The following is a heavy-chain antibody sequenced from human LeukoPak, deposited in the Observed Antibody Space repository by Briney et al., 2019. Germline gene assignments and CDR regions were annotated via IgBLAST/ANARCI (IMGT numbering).Heavy chain of an antibody. D-gene: IGHD1-7*01. Sequence: SETLSLTCTVSGGSISSHYWSWIRQPPGKGMEWIGYMHDSGSTNHNPSLKSRVTMSVDTSKNQFSLKLTSVTAADTAVYYCARDHSNWNYAPDFWGQGTLVIVSS. V-gene: IGHV4-59*11. CDR2: MHDSGST. CDR3: ARDHSNWNYAPDF. CDR1: GGSISSHY. J-gene: IGHJ4*02.